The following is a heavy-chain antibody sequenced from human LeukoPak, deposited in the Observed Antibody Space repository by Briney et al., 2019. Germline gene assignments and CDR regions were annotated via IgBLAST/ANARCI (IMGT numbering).Heavy chain of an antibody. J-gene: IGHJ4*02. CDR3: AREEGPTIPMKAFDY. Sequence: ASVKVSCKASGYTFTGYYMHWVRQAPGQGLEWMGIINPSGGSTSYAQKFQGGVTMTRDMSTSTVYMELSSLRSEDTAVYYCAREEGPTIPMKAFDYWGQGTLVTVSS. D-gene: IGHD4/OR15-4a*01. CDR1: GYTFTGYY. CDR2: INPSGGST. V-gene: IGHV1-46*01.